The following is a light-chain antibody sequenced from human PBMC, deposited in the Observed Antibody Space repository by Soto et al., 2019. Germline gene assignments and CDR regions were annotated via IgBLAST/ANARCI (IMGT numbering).Light chain of an antibody. CDR1: QSVSNN. V-gene: IGKV3D-15*01. CDR3: QQYKTWPMCT. J-gene: IGKJ2*02. Sequence: EIVMTQSPATLSVSPGERVTLSCRASQSVSNNLAWYQQKPGQAPRLLVYYASTRATGIPARFSGSGSGTEFTLTISSLQSEDFAVYHCQQYKTWPMCTFGQGTQLEI. CDR2: YAS.